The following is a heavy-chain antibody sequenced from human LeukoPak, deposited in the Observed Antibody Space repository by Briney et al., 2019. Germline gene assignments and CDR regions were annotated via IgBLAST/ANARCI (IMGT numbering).Heavy chain of an antibody. CDR2: IYTSGST. CDR1: GGSFSGYY. J-gene: IGHJ5*02. D-gene: IGHD3-3*01. Sequence: SETLSLTCAVYGGSFSGYYWSWIRQPAGKGLEWIGRIYTSGSTNYNPSLKSRVTMSVDTSKNQFSLKLSSVTAADTAVYYCARSCSSTSCYTFETYYDFWSGYFGWFDPWGQGTLVTVSS. CDR3: ARSCSSTSCYTFETYYDFWSGYFGWFDP. V-gene: IGHV4-59*10.